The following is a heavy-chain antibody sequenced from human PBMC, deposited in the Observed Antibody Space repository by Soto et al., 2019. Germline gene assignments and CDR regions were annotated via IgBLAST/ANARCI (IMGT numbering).Heavy chain of an antibody. CDR2: INPSGGST. V-gene: IGHV1-46*01. CDR3: ARGLLGFGSPYYFDY. D-gene: IGHD2-15*01. CDR1: GYIFTRYY. J-gene: IGHJ4*02. Sequence: QVQLVQSGAEVKKPGASVKVSCKASGYIFTRYYMHWVRQAPGQGLEWMGIINPSGGSTSYTQKFQGRVTMTRDTSTSTVYMDLSSLRSEYTAVYYCARGLLGFGSPYYFDYWGQGTLVTVSS.